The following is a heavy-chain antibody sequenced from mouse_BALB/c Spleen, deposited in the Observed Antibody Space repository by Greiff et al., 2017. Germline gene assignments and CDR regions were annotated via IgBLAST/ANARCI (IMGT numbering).Heavy chain of an antibody. CDR1: GFSLTSYG. Sequence: VKLQESGPGLVAPSQSLSITCTVSGFSLTSYGVHWVRQPPGKGLEWLGVIWAGGSTNYNSALMSRLSISKDNSKSQVFLKMNSLQTDDTAMYYCARDGYYGTPFAYWGQGTLGTVSA. V-gene: IGHV2-9*02. D-gene: IGHD1-1*01. J-gene: IGHJ3*01. CDR2: IWAGGST. CDR3: ARDGYYGTPFAY.